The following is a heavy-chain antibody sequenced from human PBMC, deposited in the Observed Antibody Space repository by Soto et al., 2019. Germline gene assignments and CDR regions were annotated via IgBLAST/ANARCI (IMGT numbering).Heavy chain of an antibody. CDR2: IYYSGTT. D-gene: IGHD6-13*01. V-gene: IGHV4-39*01. Sequence: QLQLQESGPGLVKPSETLSLSCTVSGGSISSRSYYWGWIRQPPGKGLEWIGSIYYSGTTYYNPSLKSRVTISVDTSRNQCSLKVISVTATDTAVYYCARHKDTSSRYLLPDYWGQGTLVTVSS. J-gene: IGHJ4*02. CDR3: ARHKDTSSRYLLPDY. CDR1: GGSISSRSYY.